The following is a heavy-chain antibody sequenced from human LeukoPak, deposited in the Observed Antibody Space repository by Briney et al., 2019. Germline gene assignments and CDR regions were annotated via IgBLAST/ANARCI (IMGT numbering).Heavy chain of an antibody. D-gene: IGHD3-22*01. Sequence: PGGSLRLSCAASGFTFDDYTMHWVRQAPGKGLEWVSLISWDGGSTYYADSVKGRFTISRDNSKNSLYLQMNSLRTEDTALYYCATDDSSGYYPDYWGQGTLVTVSS. CDR3: ATDDSSGYYPDY. CDR2: ISWDGGST. CDR1: GFTFDDYT. V-gene: IGHV3-43*01. J-gene: IGHJ4*02.